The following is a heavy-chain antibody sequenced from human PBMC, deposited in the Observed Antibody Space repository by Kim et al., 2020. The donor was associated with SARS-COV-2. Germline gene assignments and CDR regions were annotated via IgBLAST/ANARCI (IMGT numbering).Heavy chain of an antibody. CDR1: GFTFSSYA. J-gene: IGHJ6*01. CDR3: ARDRTYYDIFLVGIDV. CDR2: ISYDGSNK. D-gene: IGHD3-9*01. Sequence: GGSLRLSCAASGFTFSSYAMHWVRQAPGKRLEWVAVISYDGSNKYYADSVKGRFTISRDNSKNTLYLQMNSLRAEDTAVYYCARDRTYYDIFLVGIDVWGQGTTVTLSS. V-gene: IGHV3-30-3*01.